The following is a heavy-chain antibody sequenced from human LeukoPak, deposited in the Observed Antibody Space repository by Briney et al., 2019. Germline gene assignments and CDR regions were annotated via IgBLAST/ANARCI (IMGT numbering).Heavy chain of an antibody. V-gene: IGHV4-39*07. CDR1: GGSISSSSYY. J-gene: IGHJ5*02. CDR3: ARVGVRYCSSTSCYSWFDP. Sequence: SETLSLTCTVSGGSISSSSYYWGWIRQPPGKGLEWIGSIYYSGSTYYNPSLKSRVTISVDTSKNQFSLKLSSVTAADTAVYYCARVGVRYCSSTSCYSWFDPWGQGTLVTVSS. CDR2: IYYSGST. D-gene: IGHD2-2*01.